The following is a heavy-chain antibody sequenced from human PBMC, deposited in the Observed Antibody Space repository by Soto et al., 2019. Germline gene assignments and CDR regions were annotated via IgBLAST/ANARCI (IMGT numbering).Heavy chain of an antibody. V-gene: IGHV1-69*13. CDR3: ARGRGYQLLTAFDI. Sequence: GASVKVSCKASGGTFSSYAISWVRQAPGQGLEWMGGIIPIFGTANYAQKFQGRVTITADESTSTAYMELSSLRSEDTAVYYCARGRGYQLLTAFDIWGQGTMVTVSS. CDR1: GGTFSSYA. J-gene: IGHJ3*02. D-gene: IGHD2-2*01. CDR2: IIPIFGTA.